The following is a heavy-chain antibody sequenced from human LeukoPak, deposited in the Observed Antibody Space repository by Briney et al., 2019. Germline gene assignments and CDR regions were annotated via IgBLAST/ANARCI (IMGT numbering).Heavy chain of an antibody. V-gene: IGHV3-21*01. CDR3: ATETIGRHYDY. Sequence: GGSLRLSCASSGFTFSSCGFNLVRQAPGKGLEWVSSIGPTGTDRYYADSVRGRFTISRDNAKHSMYLQMDSLRDEDTAVYYCATETIGRHYDYWGQGTLLTVSS. J-gene: IGHJ4*02. CDR1: GFTFSSCG. D-gene: IGHD1-14*01. CDR2: IGPTGTDR.